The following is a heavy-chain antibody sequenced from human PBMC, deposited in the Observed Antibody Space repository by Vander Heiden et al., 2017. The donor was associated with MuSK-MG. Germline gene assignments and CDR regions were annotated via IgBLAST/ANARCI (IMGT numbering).Heavy chain of an antibody. D-gene: IGHD2-2*03. V-gene: IGHV4-34*01. CDR1: GGSCSGSY. J-gene: IGHJ6*02. Sequence: QVQLQQWGAELLKPSETLSLTCAVYGGSCSGSYWSWSRQPPGKGLEWSGEINHSGSTNHNPSLKSRVTISVDTSKNQFSLKLSSVTAADTAVYYCARAGYCSSTSCYFGFSYYGMDVWGQGTTVTVSS. CDR3: ARAGYCSSTSCYFGFSYYGMDV. CDR2: INHSGST.